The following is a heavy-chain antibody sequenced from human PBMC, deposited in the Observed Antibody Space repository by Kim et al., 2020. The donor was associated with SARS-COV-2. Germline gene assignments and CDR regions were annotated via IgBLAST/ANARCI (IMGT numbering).Heavy chain of an antibody. CDR1: GFPFSDSW. Sequence: GGSLRLSCAVSGFPFSDSWMSWVRQAPGKGLEWVGRIKSKAVGGTKDYAAPVKGRFTISRDDSENMLYLQMNTLKTEDTAVYYCTSDRGVPADCWGQGTLVPVSS. CDR3: TSDRGVPADC. CDR2: IKSKAVGGTK. D-gene: IGHD2-2*01. J-gene: IGHJ4*02. V-gene: IGHV3-15*01.